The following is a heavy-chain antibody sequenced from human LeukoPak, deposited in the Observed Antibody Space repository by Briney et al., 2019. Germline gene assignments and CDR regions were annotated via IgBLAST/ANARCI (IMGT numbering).Heavy chain of an antibody. CDR1: GGSISGGSYY. CDR2: IYTSGST. V-gene: IGHV4-61*02. J-gene: IGHJ3*02. D-gene: IGHD3-10*01. Sequence: SETLSLTCTVSGGSISGGSYYWSWIRQPAGKGLEWIGRIYTSGSTNYNPSLKSRVTISVDTSKNQFSLKLSSVTAADTAVYYCATYYYGSGTRFDIWGQGTMVTVSS. CDR3: ATYYYGSGTRFDI.